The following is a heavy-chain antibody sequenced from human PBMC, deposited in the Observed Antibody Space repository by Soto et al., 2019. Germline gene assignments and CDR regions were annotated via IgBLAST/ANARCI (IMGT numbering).Heavy chain of an antibody. V-gene: IGHV4-30-4*01. CDR3: ARRGLYYDYVWGSYHRNHDAFDI. D-gene: IGHD3-16*02. J-gene: IGHJ3*02. Sequence: PSETLSLTCTVSGGSISSGDYYWSWIRQPPGKGLEWIGYIYYSGSTYYNPSLKSRVTISVDTSKNQFSLKLSSVTAADTAVYYCARRGLYYDYVWGSYHRNHDAFDIWGQGTMVTVSS. CDR1: GGSISSGDYY. CDR2: IYYSGST.